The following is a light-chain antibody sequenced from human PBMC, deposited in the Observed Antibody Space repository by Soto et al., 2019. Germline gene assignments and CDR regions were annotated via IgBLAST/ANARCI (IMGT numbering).Light chain of an antibody. CDR2: FNI. Sequence: QSVLSQPPSASGTPGQRVTISCSGSSSNIGSNTVSWYQQFPGTAPKLLIYFNIQRPSGVPDRFSGSKSRTSASLAISGLQSEDEADYYCAAWDASLNGYVFGSGTKVTVL. V-gene: IGLV1-44*01. J-gene: IGLJ1*01. CDR3: AAWDASLNGYV. CDR1: SSNIGSNT.